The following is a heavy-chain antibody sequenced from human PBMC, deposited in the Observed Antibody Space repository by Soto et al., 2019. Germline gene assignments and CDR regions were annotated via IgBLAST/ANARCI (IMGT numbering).Heavy chain of an antibody. CDR3: AKAGGSFHGAYYGMDV. CDR1: GFTFSSYA. D-gene: IGHD1-26*01. V-gene: IGHV3-23*01. CDR2: ISGSGGST. J-gene: IGHJ6*02. Sequence: GGSLRLSCAASGFTFSSYAMSWVRQAPGKGLEWVSAISGSGGSTYYADSVKGRFTISRDNSKNTLYLQMNSLRAEDTAVYYCAKAGGSFHGAYYGMDVWGQGTTVTVSS.